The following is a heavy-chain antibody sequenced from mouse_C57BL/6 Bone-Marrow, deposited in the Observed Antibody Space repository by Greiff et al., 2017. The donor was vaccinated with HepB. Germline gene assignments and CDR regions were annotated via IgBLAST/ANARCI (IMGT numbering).Heavy chain of an antibody. V-gene: IGHV5-4*01. CDR2: ISDGGSYT. J-gene: IGHJ3*01. CDR3: ARDPLWLRPWFVY. CDR1: GFTFSSYA. D-gene: IGHD2-2*01. Sequence: EVKLVESGGGLVKPGGSLKLSCAASGFTFSSYAMSWVRQTPEKRLEWVATISDGGSYTYYPDNVKGRFTISRDNAKNNLYLQMSHLKSEDTAMYYCARDPLWLRPWFVYWGQGTLVTVSA.